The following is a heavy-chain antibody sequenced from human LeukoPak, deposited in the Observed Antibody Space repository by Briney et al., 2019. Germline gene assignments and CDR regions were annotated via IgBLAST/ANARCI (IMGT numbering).Heavy chain of an antibody. J-gene: IGHJ4*02. V-gene: IGHV3-48*03. Sequence: GGSLRLSCAASGFTFNSYEMNWVRQAPGKGLEWVSYISSSGSAKYYTDSVRCRFTISRDNAKNSLYLQMNSLRAEDTAVYYCARDIVTGPFVISLDSWGQGTLVTVSP. CDR3: ARDIVTGPFVISLDS. D-gene: IGHD3-9*01. CDR2: ISSSGSAK. CDR1: GFTFNSYE.